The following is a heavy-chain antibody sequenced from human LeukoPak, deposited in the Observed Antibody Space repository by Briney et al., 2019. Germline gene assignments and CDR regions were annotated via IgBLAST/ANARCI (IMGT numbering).Heavy chain of an antibody. CDR3: ARDAGWRLLDY. Sequence: GGSLRLSCAASGYTFGGYGMSWVRQAPGKGLEWLANIGGDGRRKFYEDSVEGRFTISRDNAESSLYLQMNNLRVEDTAVYYCARDAGWRLLDYWGRGTQVTVSS. J-gene: IGHJ4*02. CDR1: GYTFGGYG. D-gene: IGHD6-25*01. CDR2: IGGDGRRK. V-gene: IGHV3-7*01.